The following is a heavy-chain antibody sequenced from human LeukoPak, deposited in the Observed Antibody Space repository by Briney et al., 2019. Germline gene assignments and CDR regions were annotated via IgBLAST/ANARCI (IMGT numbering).Heavy chain of an antibody. J-gene: IGHJ5*02. CDR3: ARTSDGNWFEP. V-gene: IGHV3-20*04. Sequence: GGSLRLSCAASGFTFDDYGMGWVRQGPGKGLEWVSGINWNGGNTGYADSVKGRFTIFRDNAKNSLYLEMDSLRVEDTALYYCARTSDGNWFEPWGQGTLVTVSS. D-gene: IGHD1-26*01. CDR2: INWNGGNT. CDR1: GFTFDDYG.